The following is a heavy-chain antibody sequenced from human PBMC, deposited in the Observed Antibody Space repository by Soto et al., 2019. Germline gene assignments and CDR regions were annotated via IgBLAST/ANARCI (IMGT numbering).Heavy chain of an antibody. CDR3: AKGGDYIWGTYRQIDH. CDR2: ISGSGGTT. D-gene: IGHD3-16*02. CDR1: GFTFSSYA. V-gene: IGHV3-23*01. J-gene: IGHJ4*02. Sequence: GGSLRLSCAASGFTFSSYAMSWVRQAPGKGPEWVSTISGSGGTTYYADSVKGRFTISRDNSKNTLYVQMNSLRAEDTAVYYCAKGGDYIWGTYRQIDHWGQGTLVTVSS.